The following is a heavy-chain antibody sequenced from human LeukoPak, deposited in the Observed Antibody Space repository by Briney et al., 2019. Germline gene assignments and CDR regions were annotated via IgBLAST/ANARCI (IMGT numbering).Heavy chain of an antibody. Sequence: ASVKVSCKASGYTFTNYGISWVRQAPGQGLEWMGWISGYNGNTKYAQKFQGRVTMTRDTSISTAYMELSRLRSDDTAVYYCARGGYYGSGSYYKGSDYWGQGTLVTVSS. CDR3: ARGGYYGSGSYYKGSDY. CDR1: GYTFTNYG. D-gene: IGHD3-10*01. V-gene: IGHV1-18*01. J-gene: IGHJ4*02. CDR2: ISGYNGNT.